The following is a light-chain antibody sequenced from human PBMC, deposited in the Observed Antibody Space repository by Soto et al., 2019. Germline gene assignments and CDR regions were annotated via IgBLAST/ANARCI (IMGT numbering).Light chain of an antibody. CDR2: SDN. Sequence: QAVVTQPPSASGTPGQRVTISCSGSNSNIGSNTVNWYQQLPGTAPKLLIHSDNQRPSGVPDRFSGSKSGTSASLAISGLQSEDEADYYCAACDDRLTGWVFGGGTKLTVL. CDR3: AACDDRLTGWV. CDR1: NSNIGSNT. V-gene: IGLV1-44*01. J-gene: IGLJ3*02.